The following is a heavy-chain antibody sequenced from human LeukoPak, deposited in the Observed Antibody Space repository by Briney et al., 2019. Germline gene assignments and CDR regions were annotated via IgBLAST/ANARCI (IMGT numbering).Heavy chain of an antibody. V-gene: IGHV3-7*01. CDR2: IKQDGSEK. D-gene: IGHD2-15*01. CDR1: GFTFSSYW. CDR3: ARGGRDFDY. J-gene: IGHJ4*02. Sequence: GGSLRPSCAASGFTFSSYWMSWVRQAPGKGLEWVANIKQDGSEKYYVDSVKGRFTISRDNAKDSLSLQMNSLRAEDTAVYYCARGGRDFDYWGQGTLVTVSS.